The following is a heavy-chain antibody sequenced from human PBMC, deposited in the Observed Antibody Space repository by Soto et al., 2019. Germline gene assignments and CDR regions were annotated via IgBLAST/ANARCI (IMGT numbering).Heavy chain of an antibody. CDR2: FDPEDGET. CDR1: GYTLTELS. V-gene: IGHV1-24*01. J-gene: IGHJ4*02. CDR3: ATASPPYGDYVGYDY. D-gene: IGHD4-17*01. Sequence: VASVKVSCKVSGYTLTELSMHWVRQAPGKGLEWMGGFDPEDGETIYAQKFQGRVTMTEDTSTDTAYMELSSLRSEDTAVYYCATASPPYGDYVGYDYWGQGTLVTVSS.